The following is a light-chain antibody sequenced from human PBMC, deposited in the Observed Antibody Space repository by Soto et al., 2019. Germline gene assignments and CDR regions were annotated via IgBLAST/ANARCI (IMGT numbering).Light chain of an antibody. CDR2: GAS. CDR3: QQYGSSPPYT. CDR1: QSVSSSY. J-gene: IGKJ2*01. Sequence: EFVLTQSPGTLSLSPGERATLSCRASQSVSSSYLAWYQQKPGQAPRLLIYGASSRATGIPDRFSGSGSGTDFTLTISRLEPEDFAVYYCQQYGSSPPYTFGQGPKLEIK. V-gene: IGKV3-20*01.